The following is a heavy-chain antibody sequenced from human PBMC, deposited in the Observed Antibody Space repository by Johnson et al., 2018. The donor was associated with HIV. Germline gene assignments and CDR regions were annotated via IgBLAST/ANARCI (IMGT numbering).Heavy chain of an antibody. D-gene: IGHD5-12*01. CDR1: GFTFSNAW. J-gene: IGHJ3*02. V-gene: IGHV3-15*01. CDR2: IKSKTDGGTT. CDR3: TTAPGDSGWGWSAFDI. Sequence: EVQLVESGGGLVKPGGSLRLSCAASGFTFSNAWMSWVRQAPGKGLEWVGRIKSKTDGGTTDYAAPVKGRFTISRDDSKNTLYLQMNSLKTEDTAVYYCTTAPGDSGWGWSAFDIWGQGTMVTVSS.